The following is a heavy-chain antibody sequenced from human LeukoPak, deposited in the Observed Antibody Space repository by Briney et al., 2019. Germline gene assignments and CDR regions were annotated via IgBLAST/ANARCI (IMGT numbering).Heavy chain of an antibody. CDR3: ARALTNYGMDV. D-gene: IGHD1-1*01. V-gene: IGHV3-23*01. CDR2: VSGSGGTT. CDR1: GFIFSSYA. J-gene: IGHJ6*02. Sequence: GGSLRLSCVASGFIFSSYAMNWVRQAPGKGLEWVSGVSGSGGTTYYTDSVKGRFTISRDNSKNTLYLQMNSLRAEDTAVYYCARALTNYGMDVWGQGTTVTVSS.